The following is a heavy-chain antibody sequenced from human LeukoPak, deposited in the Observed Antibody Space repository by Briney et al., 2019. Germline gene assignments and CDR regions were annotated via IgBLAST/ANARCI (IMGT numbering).Heavy chain of an antibody. V-gene: IGHV1-46*01. J-gene: IGHJ3*02. CDR2: INPSGGST. CDR3: ARELYRDGYNYPREDAFDI. CDR1: GYTFTSYY. D-gene: IGHD5-24*01. Sequence: ASVKVSCKASGYTFTSYYMHWVRQAPGQGLEWMGIINPSGGSTSYAQKFQGRVTMTRDTSTSTVYMELSSLRSEDTAVYYCARELYRDGYNYPREDAFDIWGQGTMVTVSS.